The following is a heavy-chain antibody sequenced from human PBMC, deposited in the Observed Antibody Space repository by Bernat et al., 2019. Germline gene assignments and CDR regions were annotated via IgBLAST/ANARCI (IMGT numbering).Heavy chain of an antibody. CDR3: ARDGAPYYDFWSGYYWYYYYGMDV. CDR2: ISSNGGST. CDR1: GFIFSSYA. D-gene: IGHD3-3*01. Sequence: EVQLVESGGGLVQPGGSLRLSCAASGFIFSSYAMHWVRQAPGKGLEYVSAISSNGGSTYYANSVKGRFTISRDNSKNTLYLQMGSLRAEDMAVYYCARDGAPYYDFWSGYYWYYYYGMDVWGQGTTVTVSS. J-gene: IGHJ6*02. V-gene: IGHV3-64*01.